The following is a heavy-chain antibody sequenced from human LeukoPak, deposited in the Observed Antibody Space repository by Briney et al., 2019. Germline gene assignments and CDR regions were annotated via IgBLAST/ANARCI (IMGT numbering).Heavy chain of an antibody. V-gene: IGHV3-23*01. J-gene: IGHJ4*02. CDR2: ISASGGTT. Sequence: PGESLRLSCAASGFTFSSYAISWVRQTPGKRLGLVSGISASGGTTYYADSVKGRFTISRDNSKNTLYLQMNSLRAEDTAVYYCAKGQSSSGLRNYFDYWGQGTLVTVSS. D-gene: IGHD3-22*01. CDR1: GFTFSSYA. CDR3: AKGQSSSGLRNYFDY.